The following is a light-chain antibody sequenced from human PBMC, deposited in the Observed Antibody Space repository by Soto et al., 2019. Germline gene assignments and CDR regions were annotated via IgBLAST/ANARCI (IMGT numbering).Light chain of an antibody. CDR3: QQYNNWPAT. V-gene: IGKV3-15*01. J-gene: IGKJ4*01. CDR1: QSLSGN. CDR2: RAS. Sequence: EIVMTQSPATLAGSPGETVTLSCRASQSLSGNLAWYQQKPGQAPRLLIFRASTRATGIPARFSGSGSGTEFTLTISSLQSEDFAVYYCQQYNNWPATFGGGTKVDIK.